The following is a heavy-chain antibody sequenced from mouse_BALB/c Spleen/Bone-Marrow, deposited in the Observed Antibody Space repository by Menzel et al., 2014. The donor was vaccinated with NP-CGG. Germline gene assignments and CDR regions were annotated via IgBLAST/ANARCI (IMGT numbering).Heavy chain of an antibody. CDR1: GYTFTSYW. CDR2: INPSNGRT. V-gene: IGHV1S81*02. J-gene: IGHJ4*01. Sequence: VQLQQSGAELVKPGASVKLSCKASGYTFTSYWMHWVKQRPGQGLEWIGEINPSNGRTNYNEKFKSKATLTVDKSSSTAYMQLSSLTSEDSAVYYCAREGNYYGSIAMDYWGQGTSVTVSS. CDR3: AREGNYYGSIAMDY. D-gene: IGHD1-1*01.